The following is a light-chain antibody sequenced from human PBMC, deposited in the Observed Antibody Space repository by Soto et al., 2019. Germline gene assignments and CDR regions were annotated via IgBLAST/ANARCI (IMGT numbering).Light chain of an antibody. V-gene: IGKV3-20*01. J-gene: IGKJ1*01. CDR2: GTS. Sequence: EIVLTQSPGTLSLSPGERATLSCRASQSFSSSYLAWYQQRPGQAPRLLIYGTSSRATGIPDRFSGSGSGTDFSLTISRLEPEDFAVYYCHQYGSSPMTFGQGTKVEIK. CDR1: QSFSSSY. CDR3: HQYGSSPMT.